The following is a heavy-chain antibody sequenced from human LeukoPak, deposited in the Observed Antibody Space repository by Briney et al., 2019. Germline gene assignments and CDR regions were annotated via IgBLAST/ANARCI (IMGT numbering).Heavy chain of an antibody. CDR2: ISSSSSYT. J-gene: IGHJ4*02. CDR1: GFTFSDYY. D-gene: IGHD3-3*01. Sequence: PGGSLRLSCAASGFTFSDYYMSWIRQAPGKGLEWVSYISSSSSYTNYADSVKGRFTISRDNSKNTLYLQMNSLRAEDTAVYYCARGPYYDFWSGHLWGQGTLVTVSS. V-gene: IGHV3-11*06. CDR3: ARGPYYDFWSGHL.